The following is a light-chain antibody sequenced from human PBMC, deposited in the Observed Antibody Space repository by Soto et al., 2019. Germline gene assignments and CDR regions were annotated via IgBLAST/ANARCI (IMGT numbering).Light chain of an antibody. CDR2: KAS. V-gene: IGKV1-5*03. J-gene: IGKJ2*01. Sequence: DIPMTQSPSTLSASAGDRVIITCRASQSITNWLAWYQQKPGKAPKLLISKASILESGVPSRFSGSGSGTEFTLTISSLQPEDFAVYYCQKYDTYPLTFGQGTKLESK. CDR1: QSITNW. CDR3: QKYDTYPLT.